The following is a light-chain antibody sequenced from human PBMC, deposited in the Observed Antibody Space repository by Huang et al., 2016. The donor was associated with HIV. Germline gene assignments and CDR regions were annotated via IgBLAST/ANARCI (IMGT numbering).Light chain of an antibody. CDR3: HQYGSPPFT. CDR1: QSISSSS. CDR2: GAS. V-gene: IGKV3-20*01. J-gene: IGKJ3*01. Sequence: EIVLTQSPGTLSLSPGERATLSCRACQSISSSSLAGYLQKPGQAPTLLSHGASTRVTDIPDRFSGSGSGTDFTLTISRLEPEDFAVYYCHQYGSPPFTFGPGTKVDIK.